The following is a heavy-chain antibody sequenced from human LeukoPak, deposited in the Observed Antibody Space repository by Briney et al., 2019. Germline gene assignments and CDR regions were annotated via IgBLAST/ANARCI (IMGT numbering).Heavy chain of an antibody. D-gene: IGHD2-15*01. CDR3: AVPPGYCDTNIFFGHFQH. V-gene: IGHV1-2*02. CDR2: INPNNGGT. Sequence: ASVKVSCKASGYAFTGYYMHWVRQAPGQGLEWMGRINPNNGGTNYAQKFQGRVTLTRDTSISTAYLELSRLRSDDTAVYYCAVPPGYCDTNIFFGHFQHWGQGTLITVSP. CDR1: GYAFTGYY. J-gene: IGHJ1*01.